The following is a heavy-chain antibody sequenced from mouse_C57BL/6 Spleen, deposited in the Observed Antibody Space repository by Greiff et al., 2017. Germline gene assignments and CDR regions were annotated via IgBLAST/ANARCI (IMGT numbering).Heavy chain of an antibody. Sequence: QVQLQQSGPELVKPGASVKISCKASGYAFSSSWMNWVKQRPGKGLEWIGRIYPGDGDTNYNGKFKGKATLTADTSSSTAYMQLSSLTSEDSAVYFCARSESYDYDEAWFAYWGQGTLVTVSA. J-gene: IGHJ3*01. V-gene: IGHV1-82*01. CDR1: GYAFSSSW. D-gene: IGHD2-4*01. CDR2: IYPGDGDT. CDR3: ARSESYDYDEAWFAY.